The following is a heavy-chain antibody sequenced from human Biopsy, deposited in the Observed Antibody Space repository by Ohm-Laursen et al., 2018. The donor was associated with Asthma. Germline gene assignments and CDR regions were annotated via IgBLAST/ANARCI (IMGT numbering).Heavy chain of an antibody. J-gene: IGHJ4*02. CDR3: ASDFPKDYVRYNFQF. V-gene: IGHV1-69*06. Sequence: ALVKVSCKAPGGTFSNFAISWVRQAPGQGLEWLGGVMTVFGTTNYAQKFQGRVTTTEDTSTDTAYMELSSLSSDDTTVYYCASDFPKDYVRYNFQFWGQGTLVTVSS. D-gene: IGHD4-17*01. CDR2: VMTVFGTT. CDR1: GGTFSNFA.